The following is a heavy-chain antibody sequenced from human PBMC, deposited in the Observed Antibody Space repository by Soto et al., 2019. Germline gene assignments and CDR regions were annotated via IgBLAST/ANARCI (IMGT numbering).Heavy chain of an antibody. CDR3: ASRGSSWWYFEY. D-gene: IGHD6-13*01. CDR1: GGSFSGYY. V-gene: IGHV4-34*01. Sequence: PSETLSLTCAVYGGSFSGYYWSWIRQPPGKGLEWIGEINHSGSTNYNPSLKSRVTISVDTSKNQFSLKLSSVTAADTAVYYCASRGSSWWYFEYWGQGTLVTVSS. CDR2: INHSGST. J-gene: IGHJ4*02.